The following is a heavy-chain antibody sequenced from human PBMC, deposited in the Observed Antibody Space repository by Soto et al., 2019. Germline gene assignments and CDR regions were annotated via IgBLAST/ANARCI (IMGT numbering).Heavy chain of an antibody. D-gene: IGHD2-21*01. CDR3: ARRLFLDV. V-gene: IGHV3-11*01. J-gene: IGHJ4*02. CDR1: GFSFGDYY. Sequence: QMPLVESGGNLVKPGGSLRLSCSASGFSFGDYYMNWIRKAPGKGLEWVSYISSGGTTISYSDSVKGRFTISRDNAKNSVYLEMNSLKAEDTAVYYCARRLFLDVWGQGTLVTVSS. CDR2: ISSGGTTI.